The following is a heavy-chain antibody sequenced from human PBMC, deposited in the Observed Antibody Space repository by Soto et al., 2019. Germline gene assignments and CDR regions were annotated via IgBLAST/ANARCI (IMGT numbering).Heavy chain of an antibody. CDR1: GFTFNSYS. V-gene: IGHV3-48*02. J-gene: IGHJ4*02. CDR3: ASGYCNGGSCCPGIY. CDR2: ITGSSCAI. D-gene: IGHD2-15*01. Sequence: EVHLVDAGAGSVPPGGSLRLCYAASGFTFNSYSMHWVRQAPGKGLEWVSYITGSSCAIYYADSVKGRFTISRDNANTSLSLQMNIMRDGDTAVYYYASGYCNGGSCCPGIYWGQGTLVSVSS.